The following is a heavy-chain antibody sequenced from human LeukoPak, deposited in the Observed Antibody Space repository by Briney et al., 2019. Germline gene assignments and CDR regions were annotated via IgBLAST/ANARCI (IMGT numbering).Heavy chain of an antibody. CDR1: GYAFTSYY. D-gene: IGHD3-10*01. V-gene: IGHV1-46*01. CDR2: INPSGGST. Sequence: GASVKVSCKAFGYAFTSYYMHWVRQAPGQGLEWMGIINPSGGSTSYAQKFQGRVTMTRDTSTSTVYMELSSLRSEDTAVYYCARALPVLLWFGELPYFDYWGQGTLVTVSS. CDR3: ARALPVLLWFGELPYFDY. J-gene: IGHJ4*02.